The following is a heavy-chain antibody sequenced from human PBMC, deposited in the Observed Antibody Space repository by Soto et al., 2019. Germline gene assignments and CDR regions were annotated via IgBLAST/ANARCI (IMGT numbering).Heavy chain of an antibody. J-gene: IGHJ5*02. V-gene: IGHV4-39*01. Sequence: SETLSLTCTVSGGCISSSSYYWGWIRQPPGKGLEWIGSIYYSGSTYYNPSLKSRVTISVDTSKNQFSLKLSSVTAADTAVYYCARRLSSSHPYHWFDPWGQGTLVTVSS. CDR1: GGCISSSSYY. D-gene: IGHD6-13*01. CDR2: IYYSGST. CDR3: ARRLSSSHPYHWFDP.